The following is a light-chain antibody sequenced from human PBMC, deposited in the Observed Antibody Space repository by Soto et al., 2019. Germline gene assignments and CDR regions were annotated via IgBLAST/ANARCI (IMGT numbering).Light chain of an antibody. CDR3: HQYNNWPLT. CDR2: GAS. CDR1: QSVSNN. V-gene: IGKV3-15*01. J-gene: IGKJ4*01. Sequence: EIVMTQSPATLSVSPGERATLSCRASQSVSNNLAWYQQNPGQGPRLLIYGASTRATGIPARFSGSGSGTEFTLTISSLQSEDFAVYFCHQYNNWPLTFGGGTKVEIK.